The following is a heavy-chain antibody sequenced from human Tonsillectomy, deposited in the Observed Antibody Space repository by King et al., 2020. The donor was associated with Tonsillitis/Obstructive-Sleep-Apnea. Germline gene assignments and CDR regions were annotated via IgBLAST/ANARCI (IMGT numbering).Heavy chain of an antibody. CDR1: GYTFTGYY. Sequence: QVQLVESGAEVKKPGASVKVSCKASGYTFTGYYMHWVRQAPGQGLEWMGRINPNSGGTNYAQKFQGRVTMTRETSISTAYMELSRLRSDDTAVYYCARENPSCPSTGYGDFFRYFDYWGQGTLVTVSS. J-gene: IGHJ4*02. CDR3: ARENPSCPSTGYGDFFRYFDY. CDR2: INPNSGGT. D-gene: IGHD4-17*01. V-gene: IGHV1-2*06.